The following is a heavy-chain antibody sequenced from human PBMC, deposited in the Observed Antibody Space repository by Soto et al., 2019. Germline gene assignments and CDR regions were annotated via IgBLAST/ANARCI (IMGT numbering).Heavy chain of an antibody. CDR2: INAGNGNT. Sequence: QVQVVQSGAEEKKPGASVKVSCKASGYTFTSYAMHWVRQAPGQRLEWMGWINAGNGNTKHSQKFQGRVTITRDTTASTAYMELSSLRPEETAVYYCARGGEPIDYWGQGTLVTVSS. D-gene: IGHD2-21*01. CDR1: GYTFTSYA. J-gene: IGHJ4*02. V-gene: IGHV1-3*05. CDR3: ARGGEPIDY.